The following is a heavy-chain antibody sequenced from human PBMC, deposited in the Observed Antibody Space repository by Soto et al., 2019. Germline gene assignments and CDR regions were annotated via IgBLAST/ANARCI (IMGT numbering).Heavy chain of an antibody. CDR3: ASNSLRYYYYGMDV. V-gene: IGHV3-48*02. CDR2: ISSSSSTI. CDR1: GFTFSSYS. J-gene: IGHJ6*02. Sequence: ESGGGLVQPGGSLRLSCAASGFTFSSYSMNWVRQAPGKGLEWVSYISSSSSTIYYADSVKGRFTISRDNAKNSLYLQMNSLRDEDTAVYYCASNSLRYYYYGMDVWGQGTTVTVSS.